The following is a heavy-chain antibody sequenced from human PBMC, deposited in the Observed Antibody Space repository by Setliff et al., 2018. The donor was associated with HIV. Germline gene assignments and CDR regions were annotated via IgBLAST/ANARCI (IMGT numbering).Heavy chain of an antibody. V-gene: IGHV1-3*01. J-gene: IGHJ4*02. CDR2: INAGNGNT. CDR1: GGTFIRYA. D-gene: IGHD1-26*01. CDR3: ARGWEGGMDY. Sequence: ASVKVSCKASGGTFIRYAFNWVRQAPGQGLEWMGWINAGNGNTKYSQKFQGRVTMTGDTSTNTLYMELSSLRSEDTAVYYCARGWEGGMDYWGQGTLVTVSS.